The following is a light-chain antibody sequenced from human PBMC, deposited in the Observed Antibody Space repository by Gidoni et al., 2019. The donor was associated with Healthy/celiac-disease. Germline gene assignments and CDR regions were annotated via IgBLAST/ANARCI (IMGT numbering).Light chain of an antibody. V-gene: IGKV3-11*01. Sequence: ILLPHSPPTLSFSPGQRATLSCRASRSVSSYLAWSQQKPGQAPRLLIYDASNRATDIPARFSGSGSGTDFTLTISSLGPEDFAVYYCQQRSNWPPLYTFGQGTKLEIK. CDR3: QQRSNWPPLYT. J-gene: IGKJ2*01. CDR1: RSVSSY. CDR2: DAS.